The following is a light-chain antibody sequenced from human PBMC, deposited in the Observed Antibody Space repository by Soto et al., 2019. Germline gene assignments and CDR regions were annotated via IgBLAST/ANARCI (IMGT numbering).Light chain of an antibody. CDR2: AAS. Sequence: DIQLTQSPSSLSASVGDRVTITCRASQTITTLLHWYQQTPGKAPALLLHAASRLQSGVPSRFSGSGSGTDFTLTISGLQPEDFGTYYCQQTSSTPPTFGQGTRLQIK. J-gene: IGKJ2*01. V-gene: IGKV1-39*01. CDR3: QQTSSTPPT. CDR1: QTITTL.